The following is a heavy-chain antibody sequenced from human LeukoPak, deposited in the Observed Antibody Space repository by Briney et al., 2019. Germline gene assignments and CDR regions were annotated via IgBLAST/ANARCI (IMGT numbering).Heavy chain of an antibody. CDR3: ARGTSDARYYFDY. J-gene: IGHJ4*02. V-gene: IGHV3-74*01. D-gene: IGHD1-1*01. Sequence: PGGSLRLSCAASGFTFSSYWMHWVRQAPGKGLVWVSRINSDGSSTSYADSVKGRFTISRDNAKNTLYLQMNSLRAEDTAVYYCARGTSDARYYFDYWGQGILVTVSS. CDR2: INSDGSST. CDR1: GFTFSSYW.